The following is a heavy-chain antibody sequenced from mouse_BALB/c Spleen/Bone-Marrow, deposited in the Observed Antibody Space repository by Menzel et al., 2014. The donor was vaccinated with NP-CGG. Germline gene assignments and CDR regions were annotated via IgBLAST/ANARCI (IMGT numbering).Heavy chain of an antibody. CDR3: ARDGNYYFDY. CDR1: GYTFTRYW. CDR2: IDPSDSET. V-gene: IGHV1-69*02. J-gene: IGHJ2*01. D-gene: IGHD2-1*01. Sequence: GAELVKPGAPVKLSCKASGYTFTRYWMNWVKQRPGRGLEWIGRIDPSDSETHYNQKFKDKATLTVDKSSSTAYIQLSSLTSEDSAVYYCARDGNYYFDYWGQGTTLTVSS.